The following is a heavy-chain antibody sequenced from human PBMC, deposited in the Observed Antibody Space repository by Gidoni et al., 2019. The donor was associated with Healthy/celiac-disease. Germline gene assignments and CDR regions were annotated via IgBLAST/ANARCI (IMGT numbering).Heavy chain of an antibody. D-gene: IGHD5-18*01. Sequence: VQLVESGGGLVHPGGSLSPSSAASGFTVSSNYMSWVRQATGKGLEWVSVIYSGGSTYYADSVKGRFTISRDNSKNTLYLQMNSLRAEDTAVYYCAREGTAMSFDYWGQGTLVTVSS. CDR2: IYSGGST. J-gene: IGHJ4*02. CDR3: AREGTAMSFDY. V-gene: IGHV3-66*01. CDR1: GFTVSSNY.